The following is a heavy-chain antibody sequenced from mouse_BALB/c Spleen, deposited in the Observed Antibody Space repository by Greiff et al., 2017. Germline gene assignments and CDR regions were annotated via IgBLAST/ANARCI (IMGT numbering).Heavy chain of an antibody. V-gene: IGHV1-7*01. Sequence: QVQLQQSGAELAKPGASVKMSCKASGYTFTSYWMHWVKQMPGQGLEWIGYINPSTGYTEYNKKFKDKATLTADKSSSTAYMQLSSLTSEDSAVYYCARSGDYYRYDGDDWGQGTSVTVSS. J-gene: IGHJ4*01. CDR3: ARSGDYYRYDGDD. CDR1: GYTFTSYW. CDR2: INPSTGYT. D-gene: IGHD2-14*01.